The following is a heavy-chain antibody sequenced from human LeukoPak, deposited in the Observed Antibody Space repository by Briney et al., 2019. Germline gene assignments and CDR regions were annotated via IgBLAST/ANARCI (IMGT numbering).Heavy chain of an antibody. D-gene: IGHD4-11*01. CDR2: IFYSGNT. V-gene: IGHV4-39*01. Sequence: SETLSLTCTVSDVSISTTDYYWGWVRQPPGKGLEWIGSIFYSGNTFCDPSLKSRVTISVDTSKNQFSLKLTPVTAADTAVYYCARQIPTVSYFDYWGQGTLVSVSS. CDR1: DVSISTTDYY. J-gene: IGHJ4*02. CDR3: ARQIPTVSYFDY.